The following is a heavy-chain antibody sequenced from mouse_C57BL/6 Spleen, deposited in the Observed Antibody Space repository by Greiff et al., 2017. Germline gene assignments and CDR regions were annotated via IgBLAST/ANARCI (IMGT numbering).Heavy chain of an antibody. CDR1: GYTFTSYW. J-gene: IGHJ1*03. D-gene: IGHD2-1*01. Sequence: QVQLKQPGAELVRPGSSVKLSCKASGYTFTSYWMDWVKQRPGQGLEWIGNIYPSDSETHYNQKFKDKATLTVDKSSSTAYMQLSSLTSEDSAVYYCARGDYGNWYFDVWGTGTTVTVSS. V-gene: IGHV1-61*01. CDR3: ARGDYGNWYFDV. CDR2: IYPSDSET.